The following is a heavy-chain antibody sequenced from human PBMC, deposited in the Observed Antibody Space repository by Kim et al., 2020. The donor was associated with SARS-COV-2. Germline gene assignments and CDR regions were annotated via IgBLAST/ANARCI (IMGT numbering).Heavy chain of an antibody. D-gene: IGHD1-26*01. CDR3: ARDFIWGRELLGGYFDY. CDR1: GFTFSSYW. Sequence: GGSLRLSCAASGFTFSSYWMSWVRQAPGKGLEWVANIKQDGSEKYYVDSVKGRFTISRDNAKNSLYLQMNSLRAEDTAVYYCARDFIWGRELLGGYFDYWGQGTLVTVSS. V-gene: IGHV3-7*01. J-gene: IGHJ4*02. CDR2: IKQDGSEK.